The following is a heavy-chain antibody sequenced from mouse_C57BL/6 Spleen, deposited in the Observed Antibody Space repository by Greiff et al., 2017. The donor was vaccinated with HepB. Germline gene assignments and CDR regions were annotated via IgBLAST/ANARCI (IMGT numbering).Heavy chain of an antibody. D-gene: IGHD1-1*01. V-gene: IGHV5-15*01. CDR2: ISNLAYSI. CDR1: GFTFSDYG. J-gene: IGHJ3*01. CDR3: ARHERDYGFAY. Sequence: EVHLVESGGGLVQPGGSLKLSCAASGFTFSDYGMAWVRQAPRKGPEWVAFISNLAYSIYYADTVTGRFTISRENAKNTLYLEMSSLRSEDTAMYYCARHERDYGFAYWGQGTLVTVSA.